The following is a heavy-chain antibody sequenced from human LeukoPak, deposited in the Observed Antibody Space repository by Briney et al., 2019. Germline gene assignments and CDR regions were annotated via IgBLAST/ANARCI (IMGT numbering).Heavy chain of an antibody. CDR3: ARVGEAMVRGVISYYFDY. J-gene: IGHJ4*02. D-gene: IGHD3-10*01. Sequence: SQTLSLTCTVSGGSISSGGYYWSWIRQHPGKGLEWIGYIYYSGSTYYNPSLKSRVAISVDTSKNQFSLKLSSVTAADTAVYYCARVGEAMVRGVISYYFDYWGQGTLVTVSS. CDR2: IYYSGST. V-gene: IGHV4-31*03. CDR1: GGSISSGGYY.